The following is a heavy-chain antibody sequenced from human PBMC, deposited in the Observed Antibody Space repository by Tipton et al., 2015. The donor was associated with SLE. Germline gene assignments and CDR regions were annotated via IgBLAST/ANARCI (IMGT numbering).Heavy chain of an antibody. D-gene: IGHD3-3*01. CDR2: IRSKAYGGTT. Sequence: SLRLSCTASGFTFGDYAMSWFRQAPGKGLEWVGFIRSKAYGGTTEYAASVKDRFTISRDDSKSIAYLQMNSLKTEDTAVYYCTRDQLRFLEWFPGFDPWGQGTLVTVSS. CDR3: TRDQLRFLEWFPGFDP. CDR1: GFTFGDYA. V-gene: IGHV3-49*03. J-gene: IGHJ5*02.